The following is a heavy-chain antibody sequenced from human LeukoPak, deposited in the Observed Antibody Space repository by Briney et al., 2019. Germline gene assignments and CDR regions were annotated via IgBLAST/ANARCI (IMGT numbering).Heavy chain of an antibody. CDR3: ARSYDSSGYRMLYYFDY. Sequence: ASVKVSCKASGYTFTGYYMHWVRRAPGQGLEWMVWINPNSGGTNYAQKFQGRVTMTRDTSISTAYMELSRLRSDDTAVYYCARSYDSSGYRMLYYFDYWGQGTLVTVSS. J-gene: IGHJ4*02. V-gene: IGHV1-2*02. D-gene: IGHD3-22*01. CDR2: INPNSGGT. CDR1: GYTFTGYY.